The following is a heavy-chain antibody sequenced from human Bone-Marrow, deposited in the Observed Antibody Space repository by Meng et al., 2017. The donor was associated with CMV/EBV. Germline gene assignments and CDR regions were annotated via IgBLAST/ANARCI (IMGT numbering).Heavy chain of an antibody. J-gene: IGHJ3*02. CDR3: ARGGLVGATYDAFDI. D-gene: IGHD1-26*01. CDR2: INHSGST. V-gene: IGHV4-39*07. Sequence: SETLSLTCTVSGGSISSSSYYWGWIRQPPGKGLEWIGEINHSGSTNYNPSLKSRVTISVHTSKNQFSLKLSSVTAADTAVYYCARGGLVGATYDAFDIWGQGTMVTVSS. CDR1: GGSISSSSYY.